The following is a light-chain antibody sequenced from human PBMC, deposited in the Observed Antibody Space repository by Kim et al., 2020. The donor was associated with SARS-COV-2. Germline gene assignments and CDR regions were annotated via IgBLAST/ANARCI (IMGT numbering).Light chain of an antibody. CDR1: QSVSSS. J-gene: IGKJ2*01. CDR3: QQYNDWPPLYT. Sequence: SPGERATLSRRASQSVSSSLAWYQQKPGQAPRLLIYAASTRATGIPARFSGLGSGTEFTLTISSLQSEDFAVYYCQQYNDWPPLYTFGQGTKLEIK. CDR2: AAS. V-gene: IGKV3-15*01.